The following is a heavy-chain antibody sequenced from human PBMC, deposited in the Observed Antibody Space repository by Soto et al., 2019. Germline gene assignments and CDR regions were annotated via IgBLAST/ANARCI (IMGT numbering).Heavy chain of an antibody. CDR2: INPYNGKT. Sequence: QVQLAQSGPEVKKPGASVRISCKTSGYTFTNFGINWVRLAPGQGLEWLGWINPYNGKTSSAQRFQDRVSMTTDTSTSAAYLDLRSLRSDDTAVYYCARGSGPVDFDSWGQGTLVTVSS. J-gene: IGHJ4*02. CDR3: ARGSGPVDFDS. V-gene: IGHV1-18*01. D-gene: IGHD6-19*01. CDR1: GYTFTNFG.